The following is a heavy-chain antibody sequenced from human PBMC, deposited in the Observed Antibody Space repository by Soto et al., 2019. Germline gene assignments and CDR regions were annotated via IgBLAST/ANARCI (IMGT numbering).Heavy chain of an antibody. CDR2: INSSSSTI. V-gene: IGHV3-48*01. D-gene: IGHD3-10*01. CDR3: ARQLWFGEPPIIRYYYYMDV. Sequence: GGSLRLSCAASGFTFSSYSMNWVRQAPGKGLEWVSYINSSSSTIYYADSVKGRFTISRDNAKNSLYLQMNSLRAEDTAVYYCARQLWFGEPPIIRYYYYMDVWGKGTTVTVSS. J-gene: IGHJ6*03. CDR1: GFTFSSYS.